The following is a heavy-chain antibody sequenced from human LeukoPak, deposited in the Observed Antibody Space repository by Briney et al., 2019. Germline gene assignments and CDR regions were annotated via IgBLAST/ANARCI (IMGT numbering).Heavy chain of an antibody. CDR3: ARVVSDELRFLEWLIDY. Sequence: GGSLRLSCAASGFTFSGYWMSWVRQAPGKGLEWVANIKQDGSEKYYVDSVKGRFTISRDNAKNSLYLQMNSLRAEDTAVYYCARVVSDELRFLEWLIDYWGQGTLVTVSS. CDR2: IKQDGSEK. D-gene: IGHD3-3*01. CDR1: GFTFSGYW. V-gene: IGHV3-7*01. J-gene: IGHJ4*02.